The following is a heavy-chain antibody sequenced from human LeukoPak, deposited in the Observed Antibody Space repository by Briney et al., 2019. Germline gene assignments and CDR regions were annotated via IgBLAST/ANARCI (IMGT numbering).Heavy chain of an antibody. Sequence: PGGSLRLSCAASGFTFSSFSMNWVRQAPGKGLEWVSYISSSSSIIYYADSVKGRFTISTDNAKNSLYLQMNSLRAEDTAVYYCARDYDFWSGYYTGIFDYWGQGTLVTVSS. J-gene: IGHJ4*02. CDR3: ARDYDFWSGYYTGIFDY. CDR2: ISSSSSII. D-gene: IGHD3-3*01. V-gene: IGHV3-48*01. CDR1: GFTFSSFS.